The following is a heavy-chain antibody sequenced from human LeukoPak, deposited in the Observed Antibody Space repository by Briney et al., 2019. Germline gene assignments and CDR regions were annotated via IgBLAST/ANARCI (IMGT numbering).Heavy chain of an antibody. Sequence: GGSLRLSCAASGFTFSSYGMHWVRQAPGKGLEWVAVISYDGSNKYYADSVKGRFTISRDNSKNTLYLQMNSLRAEDTAVYYCAKEGDYYDTDGYFQHWGQGTLVTVSS. CDR2: ISYDGSNK. D-gene: IGHD3-22*01. CDR1: GFTFSSYG. CDR3: AKEGDYYDTDGYFQH. J-gene: IGHJ1*01. V-gene: IGHV3-30*18.